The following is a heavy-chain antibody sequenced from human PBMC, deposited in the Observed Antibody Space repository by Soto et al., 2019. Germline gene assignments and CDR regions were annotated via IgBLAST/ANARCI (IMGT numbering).Heavy chain of an antibody. J-gene: IGHJ4*02. CDR1: GASISYGGFS. CDR2: ISHLEST. CDR3: ARGGGYDSFDY. V-gene: IGHV4-30-2*06. D-gene: IGHD5-12*01. Sequence: PSETLSLTCTVSGASISYGGFSWSWIRQSPGKGLEWIGYISHLESTYFQPSFKSRLTMSIDRTRNQFSLKLSSVTAADMAVYYCARGGGYDSFDYWGQGTQVTVSS.